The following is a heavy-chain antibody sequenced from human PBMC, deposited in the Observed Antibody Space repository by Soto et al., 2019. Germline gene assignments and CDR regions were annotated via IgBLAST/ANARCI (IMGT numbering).Heavy chain of an antibody. CDR1: GFTFNTYG. Sequence: VHLVESGGAVVQPGKSLRLSCAASGFTFNTYGMHWVRQAPGKGLVWVARIHDDGSITNYADSVKGRFTISRDNAKNTLYLQMNSLRAEDTAVYYCGRVPAAAAGIGIDHWGQGILVTVSS. CDR3: GRVPAAAAGIGIDH. V-gene: IGHV3-74*02. CDR2: IHDDGSIT. J-gene: IGHJ4*02. D-gene: IGHD6-13*01.